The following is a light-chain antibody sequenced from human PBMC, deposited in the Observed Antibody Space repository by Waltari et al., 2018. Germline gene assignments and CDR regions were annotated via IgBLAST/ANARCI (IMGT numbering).Light chain of an antibody. J-gene: IGKJ1*01. Sequence: EIVLTQSPGTLSLSPGERATLPCRARQSFTRYLAWYQHKPGQAPRLLIYDASTRAAGIADRFSGSGSGTDFSLTISRLEPEDFAVYYCQHYVSLPVTFGQGTKVEIK. V-gene: IGKV3-20*01. CDR3: QHYVSLPVT. CDR2: DAS. CDR1: QSFTRY.